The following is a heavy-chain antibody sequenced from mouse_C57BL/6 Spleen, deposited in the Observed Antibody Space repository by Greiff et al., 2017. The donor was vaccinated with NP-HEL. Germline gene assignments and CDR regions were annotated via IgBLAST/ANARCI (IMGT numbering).Heavy chain of an antibody. CDR3: ATTVEGLFWYFDV. D-gene: IGHD1-1*01. CDR1: GYTFTSYW. J-gene: IGHJ1*03. V-gene: IGHV1-50*01. Sequence: QVQLQQPGAELVKPGASVKLSCKASGYTFTSYWMQWVKQRPGQGLEWIGEIDPSESYTNYNQKFKGKATLTVDTSSSTAYMQLSSLTSEDSAVYYCATTVEGLFWYFDVWGTGTTVTVSS. CDR2: IDPSESYT.